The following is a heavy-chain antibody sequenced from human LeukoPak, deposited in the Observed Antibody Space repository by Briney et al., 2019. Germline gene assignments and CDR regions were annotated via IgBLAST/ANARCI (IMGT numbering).Heavy chain of an antibody. Sequence: GGSLRLSCPAAGLTVSNDYMGCVRQAPGKGLEWVSLIYSSGRTYYIDSVRGRFTISRHTSKNTLYLQMDSLTIEDTAVYYCAKAPRILDAFDVWGHGTMVTVSS. D-gene: IGHD2/OR15-2a*01. CDR1: GLTVSNDY. CDR2: IYSSGRT. CDR3: AKAPRILDAFDV. V-gene: IGHV3-53*04. J-gene: IGHJ3*01.